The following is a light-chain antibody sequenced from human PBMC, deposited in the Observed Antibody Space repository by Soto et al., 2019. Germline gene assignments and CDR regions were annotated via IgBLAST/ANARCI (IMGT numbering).Light chain of an antibody. CDR2: GVS. V-gene: IGKV3-20*01. CDR3: QQYSSLPHT. CDR1: QSVTSGY. J-gene: IGKJ2*01. Sequence: ENVLTQSPGTLSLSPGERATLSCRATQSVTSGYFAWYQQKPGQAPRLLIYGVSSRATDIPDRFSGSGSGTDFTLTISRLEPEDFVVYYCQQYSSLPHTFGQGTKLEVK.